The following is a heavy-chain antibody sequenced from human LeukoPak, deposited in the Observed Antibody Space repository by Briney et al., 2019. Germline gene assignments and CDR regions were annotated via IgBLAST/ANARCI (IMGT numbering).Heavy chain of an antibody. D-gene: IGHD3-10*01. Sequence: SETLSLTCTVSGSSISSGYYWGWIRQPPGKGLEWIGNIYHSGSTYYNPSLKSRVTISVDTSKNQFSLKLSSVTAADTAVYYCARVHYGSGSYYLVYYYYYYYMDVWGKGTTVTVSS. V-gene: IGHV4-38-2*02. J-gene: IGHJ6*03. CDR3: ARVHYGSGSYYLVYYYYYYYMDV. CDR1: GSSISSGYY. CDR2: IYHSGST.